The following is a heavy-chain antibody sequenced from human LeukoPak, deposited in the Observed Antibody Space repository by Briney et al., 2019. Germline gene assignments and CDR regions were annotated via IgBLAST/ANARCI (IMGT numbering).Heavy chain of an antibody. CDR3: ARDGYGDYVGAFDI. Sequence: ASVKVSCKASGYTFTGYYMHWVRQAPGQGLEWMGWINPNSGGTNYAQKFQGRVTMTRDTSTSTVYMELSSLRSEDTAVYYCARDGYGDYVGAFDIWGQGTMVTVSS. V-gene: IGHV1-2*02. D-gene: IGHD4-17*01. J-gene: IGHJ3*02. CDR2: INPNSGGT. CDR1: GYTFTGYY.